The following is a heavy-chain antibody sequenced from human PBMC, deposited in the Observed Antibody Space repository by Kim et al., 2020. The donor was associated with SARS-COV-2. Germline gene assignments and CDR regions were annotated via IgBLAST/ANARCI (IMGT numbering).Heavy chain of an antibody. D-gene: IGHD5-18*01. Sequence: SETLTLTCTASGVSVSSGSYYWSWIRQPPGKGLEWIGYIYYSGSTYYNPSLKSRVTISVDTSKNQFSLKLSSVTAAATAVYYCAREVGYSYGYPGYFDYWGQGTLVTVSS. CDR1: GVSVSSGSYY. J-gene: IGHJ4*02. V-gene: IGHV4-61*01. CDR3: AREVGYSYGYPGYFDY. CDR2: IYYSGST.